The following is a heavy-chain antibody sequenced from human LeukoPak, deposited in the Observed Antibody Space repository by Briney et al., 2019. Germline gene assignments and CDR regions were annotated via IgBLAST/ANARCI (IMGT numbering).Heavy chain of an antibody. CDR3: ARVRSVVRGVIKKKYSWFDP. D-gene: IGHD3-10*01. J-gene: IGHJ5*02. V-gene: IGHV4-30-4*01. CDR2: IYYSGST. Sequence: SQTLTLTCTVSGGTISSGDYYWSWIRPAPGQGLEWIGYIYYSGSTYYTPSLKNRVTISVDTSKNQYSLKLSSVTAADTAVYYCARVRSVVRGVIKKKYSWFDPWGQGTLVTVSS. CDR1: GGTISSGDYY.